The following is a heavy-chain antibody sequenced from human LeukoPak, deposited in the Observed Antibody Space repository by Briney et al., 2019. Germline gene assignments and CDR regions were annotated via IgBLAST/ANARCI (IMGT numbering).Heavy chain of an antibody. CDR3: ARDLLPYYDFWSGYSDY. CDR1: GFTFSSYA. D-gene: IGHD3-3*01. V-gene: IGHV3-30-3*01. CDR2: ISYDGSNK. Sequence: GGSLRLSCAASGFTFSSYAMHWVRQAPGKGLEWVAVISYDGSNKYYADSVKGRFTISRDNSKNTLYLQMNSLRAEDTAVYYCARDLLPYYDFWSGYSDYWGQGTLVTVSS. J-gene: IGHJ4*02.